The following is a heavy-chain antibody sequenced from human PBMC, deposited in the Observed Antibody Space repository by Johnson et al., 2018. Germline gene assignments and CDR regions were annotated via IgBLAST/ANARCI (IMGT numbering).Heavy chain of an antibody. Sequence: VQLVQSGGGVVQPGRSLRLSCAASGFAFNSYNMNWVRQAPGKGLEWVGFIRSKAYGGTTEYAASVKGRFPISRDDSKSIAYLQMNSLKTEDTAVYYCAKHPHYYDRRGDAFDIWGQGTMVTVSS. J-gene: IGHJ3*02. CDR2: IRSKAYGGTT. D-gene: IGHD3-22*01. CDR1: GFAFNSYN. CDR3: AKHPHYYDRRGDAFDI. V-gene: IGHV3-49*04.